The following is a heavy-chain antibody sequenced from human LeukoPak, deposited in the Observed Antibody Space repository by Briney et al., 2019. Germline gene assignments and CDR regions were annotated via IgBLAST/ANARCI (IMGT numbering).Heavy chain of an antibody. CDR3: AKSYDYGDYPDAFDI. J-gene: IGHJ3*02. D-gene: IGHD4-17*01. Sequence: GGSLRLSCAASGFTFSTYAMSWVRQAPGKGLEWVSAISGSGHSTYYADSVKGRFTISRDNSKNTLYLQMNSLRADDTAVYYCAKSYDYGDYPDAFDIWGQGTMVTDSS. CDR1: GFTFSTYA. V-gene: IGHV3-23*01. CDR2: ISGSGHST.